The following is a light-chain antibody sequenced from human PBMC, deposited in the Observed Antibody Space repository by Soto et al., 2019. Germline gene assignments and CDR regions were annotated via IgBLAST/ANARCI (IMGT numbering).Light chain of an antibody. J-gene: IGKJ1*01. V-gene: IGKV1-39*01. CDR2: TAS. CDR3: QQSYSRPRA. Sequence: DIQMTQSPSTLSASVGDRVTITCRASQSVSNWLAWYQQKPGKAPTLLIYTASSLESGVPSRFSGSGSGTDFTLTISSLQPEDFATYFCQQSYSRPRAFGQGTKVDI. CDR1: QSVSNW.